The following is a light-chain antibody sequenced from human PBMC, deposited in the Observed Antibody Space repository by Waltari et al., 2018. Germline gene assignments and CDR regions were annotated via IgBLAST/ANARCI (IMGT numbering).Light chain of an antibody. Sequence: EIVMTQSPATLSVSPGERATLSCRASQSVSSNLAWYQQNPGQAPRLLIYGASTRATGVPTRFSGSGSGTDFTLSISSLQSEDFAVYYCQQYKNWPPVTFGGGTKVEIK. CDR2: GAS. J-gene: IGKJ4*01. V-gene: IGKV3-15*01. CDR3: QQYKNWPPVT. CDR1: QSVSSN.